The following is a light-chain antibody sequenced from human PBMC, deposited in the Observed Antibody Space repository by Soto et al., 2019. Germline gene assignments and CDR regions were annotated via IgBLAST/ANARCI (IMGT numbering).Light chain of an antibody. CDR1: QGISNY. CDR2: VAS. Sequence: DIQMTQSPSSLSASVGDRVTITCRASQGISNYLAWYQQQPGKVPKLLIYVASTLQSGVHSRFSGSGSGTDVNLTISSLQPEDVATYCCQKYNSAPLTFGQGTKVEIK. J-gene: IGKJ1*01. V-gene: IGKV1-27*01. CDR3: QKYNSAPLT.